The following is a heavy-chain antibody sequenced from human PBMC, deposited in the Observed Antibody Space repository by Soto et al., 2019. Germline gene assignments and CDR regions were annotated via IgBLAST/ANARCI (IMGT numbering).Heavy chain of an antibody. V-gene: IGHV3-66*04. D-gene: IGHD5-18*01. Sequence: EVQLVESGGGLVQPGGSLRLSCAASGVTVSSNYMSWVRQAPGKGLEWVSVIYSGGSTYYADSVKGRFTISRDNPKNTLYLQMNSLRAGDTAVYYWARHGYNYGGGYFDYWGQGPLVTVSS. J-gene: IGHJ4*02. CDR2: IYSGGST. CDR3: ARHGYNYGGGYFDY. CDR1: GVTVSSNY.